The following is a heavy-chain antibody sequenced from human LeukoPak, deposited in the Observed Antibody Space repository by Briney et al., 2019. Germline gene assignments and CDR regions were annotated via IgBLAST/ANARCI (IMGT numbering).Heavy chain of an antibody. CDR3: ASAHRLYYYGSGSYPYYFDY. D-gene: IGHD3-10*01. J-gene: IGHJ4*02. CDR1: GGSFSGYY. V-gene: IGHV4-34*01. Sequence: PSETLSLTCAVYGGSFSGYYRSWIRQPPGKGLEWIGEINHSGSTNYNPSLKSRVTISVDTSKNQFSLKLSSVTAADTAVYYCASAHRLYYYGSGSYPYYFDYWGQGTLVTVSS. CDR2: INHSGST.